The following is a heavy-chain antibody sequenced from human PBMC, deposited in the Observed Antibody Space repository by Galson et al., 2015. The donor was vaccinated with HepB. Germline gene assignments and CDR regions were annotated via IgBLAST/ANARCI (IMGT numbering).Heavy chain of an antibody. CDR3: ANCYGDYKGVDY. CDR1: GFTFSSYA. J-gene: IGHJ4*02. CDR2: ISGSGGST. D-gene: IGHD4-17*01. V-gene: IGHV3-23*01. Sequence: SLRLSCAASGFTFSSYAMSWVRQAPGKGLEWVSAISGSGGSTYYADSVKGRFTISRDNSKNTLYLQMNSLRAEDTAVYYCANCYGDYKGVDYWGQGTLVTVSS.